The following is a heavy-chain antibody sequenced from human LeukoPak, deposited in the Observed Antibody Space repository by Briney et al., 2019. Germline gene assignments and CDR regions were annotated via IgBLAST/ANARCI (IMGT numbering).Heavy chain of an antibody. CDR2: VSGSGGST. D-gene: IGHD2-15*01. Sequence: GGSLRLSCAASGFTFSSYGMSWVRQAPGKGLEWVSAVSGSGGSTYYADSVKGRFTISRDNSKNTLYLQMNSLRAEDTAVYYCAKDRPLPVVVAAATRGCFDYWGQGTLVTVSS. V-gene: IGHV3-23*01. CDR3: AKDRPLPVVVAAATRGCFDY. J-gene: IGHJ4*02. CDR1: GFTFSSYG.